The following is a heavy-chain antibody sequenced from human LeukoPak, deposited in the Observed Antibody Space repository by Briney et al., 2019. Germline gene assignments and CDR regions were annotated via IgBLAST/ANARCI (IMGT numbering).Heavy chain of an antibody. CDR2: ISSSSSYI. Sequence: GGSLRLSCAASGFTFSSYSMTWVRQAPGKGLEWVSSISSSSSYIYYADSVKGRFTISRDNAKNSLYLQMNSLRAEDTAVYYCARAISIVGARRGGDYWGQGTLVTVSS. D-gene: IGHD1-26*01. V-gene: IGHV3-21*01. J-gene: IGHJ4*02. CDR1: GFTFSSYS. CDR3: ARAISIVGARRGGDY.